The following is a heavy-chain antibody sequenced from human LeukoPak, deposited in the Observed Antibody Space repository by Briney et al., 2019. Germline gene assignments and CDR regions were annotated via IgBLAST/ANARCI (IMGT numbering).Heavy chain of an antibody. CDR1: GFPFSSYW. D-gene: IGHD5-18*01. CDR2: INSDGSST. V-gene: IGHV3-74*01. Sequence: GGSLRLSCAASGFPFSSYWMHWVRQAPGKGLVWVSRINSDGSSTSYADSVKGRFTISRDNAKNRLHVQVKVQIARHTSLYYCARDGKRGYSYGYTDYWGQGTLVTVSS. J-gene: IGHJ4*02. CDR3: ARDGKRGYSYGYTDY.